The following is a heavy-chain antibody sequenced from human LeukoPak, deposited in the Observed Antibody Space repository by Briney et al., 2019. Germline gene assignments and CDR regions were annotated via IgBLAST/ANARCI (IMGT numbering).Heavy chain of an antibody. CDR3: AKPLQWSSKGSGSLLGDAFDI. J-gene: IGHJ3*02. CDR1: GFTFSSYG. D-gene: IGHD1-26*01. Sequence: PGGSLRLSCAASGFTFSSYGMHWVRQAPGKGLEWVAVISYDGSNKYYADSVKGRFTISRDNSKNTLYLQMNSLRAEDTAVYYCAKPLQWSSKGSGSLLGDAFDIWGQGTMVTVSS. V-gene: IGHV3-30*18. CDR2: ISYDGSNK.